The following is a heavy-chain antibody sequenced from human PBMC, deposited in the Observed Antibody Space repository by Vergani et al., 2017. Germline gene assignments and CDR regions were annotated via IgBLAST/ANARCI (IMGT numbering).Heavy chain of an antibody. J-gene: IGHJ6*02. V-gene: IGHV3-7*04. CDR3: ARDAGSGSYSGDYYGMDV. D-gene: IGHD3-10*01. Sequence: EVQLVESGGGLVQPGGSLRLSCAASEFTFSSYWMSWVRQAPGKGLEWVANIKQDGSEKYYVDSVKGRFTISRDNAKNSLYLQMNSLRAEDTAVYYCARDAGSGSYSGDYYGMDVWGQGTTVTVSS. CDR2: IKQDGSEK. CDR1: EFTFSSYW.